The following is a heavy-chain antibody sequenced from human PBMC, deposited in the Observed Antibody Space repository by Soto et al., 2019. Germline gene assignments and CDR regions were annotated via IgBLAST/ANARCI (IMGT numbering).Heavy chain of an antibody. CDR3: AREWAQDGPGDY. V-gene: IGHV1-18*04. CDR1: GYTFTSYG. CDR2: ISAYNGNT. Sequence: ASVKVSCKAAGYTFTSYGISWVRQAPGQGREWMGWISAYNGNTNYAQKLQGRVTMTTDTSTSTAYMELRSLRSDDTAVYYCAREWAQDGPGDYWCQGTLVHVAS. J-gene: IGHJ4*02. D-gene: IGHD3-10*01.